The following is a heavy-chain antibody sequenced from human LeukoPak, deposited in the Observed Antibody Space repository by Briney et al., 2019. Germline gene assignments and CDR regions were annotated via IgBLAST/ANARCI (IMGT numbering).Heavy chain of an antibody. D-gene: IGHD2-21*01. Sequence: KPSETLSLTCTVSGASISNHYWNWVRQSPGKGLEWIGYVYDSGSTNYNPSLKSRVTISVDTSKNQFSLKLSSVTAADTAVYYCARLVAYCDKTSCSGSWGQGTLVTVSS. CDR2: VYDSGST. V-gene: IGHV4-59*11. J-gene: IGHJ4*02. CDR1: GASISNHY. CDR3: ARLVAYCDKTSCSGS.